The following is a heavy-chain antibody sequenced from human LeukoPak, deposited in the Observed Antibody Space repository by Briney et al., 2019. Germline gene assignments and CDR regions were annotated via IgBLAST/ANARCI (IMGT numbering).Heavy chain of an antibody. J-gene: IGHJ3*02. D-gene: IGHD3-22*01. Sequence: NPSETLSLTCTVSGGSISSYFWSWIRQPAGKGLEWIGRIYTIGSTNYNPSLRSRVTMSVDTSKNQFSLKLSSMTAADTAVYYCAITYYYDSSGSHYDKCASHIWAQGPMVTVSS. CDR1: GGSISSYF. CDR3: AITYYYDSSGSHYDKCASHI. V-gene: IGHV4-4*07. CDR2: IYTIGST.